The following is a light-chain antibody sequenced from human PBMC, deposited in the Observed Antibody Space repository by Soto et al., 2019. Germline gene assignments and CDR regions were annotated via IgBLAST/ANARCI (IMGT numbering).Light chain of an antibody. Sequence: QSVLTQHASVSGSPGQSITISCTGTSSDVGGYNYVSWYQHHPGKAPKLMIYEVSNRPSGVSNRFSGSKSGNTASLTISGLQAEDEADYYCSSYTSSSTYVFGTGTKVTVL. J-gene: IGLJ1*01. V-gene: IGLV2-14*01. CDR3: SSYTSSSTYV. CDR1: SSDVGGYNY. CDR2: EVS.